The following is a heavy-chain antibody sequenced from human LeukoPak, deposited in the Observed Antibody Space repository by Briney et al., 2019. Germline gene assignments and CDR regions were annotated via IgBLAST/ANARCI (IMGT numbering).Heavy chain of an antibody. Sequence: ASVKVSCKASGYTFTVYYIHWARQAPGQGLEWMGWINPNSGGTNYAQKFQGRVTMTRDTSINSAYLELSRLRSDDTAVYYCARVDQARGYFFDYWGQGTLVTVSS. CDR1: GYTFTVYY. V-gene: IGHV1-2*02. D-gene: IGHD3-10*01. J-gene: IGHJ4*02. CDR3: ARVDQARGYFFDY. CDR2: INPNSGGT.